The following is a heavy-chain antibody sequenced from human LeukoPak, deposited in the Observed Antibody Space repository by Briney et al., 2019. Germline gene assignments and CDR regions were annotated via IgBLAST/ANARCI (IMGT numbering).Heavy chain of an antibody. CDR3: ARGATLFRYDY. V-gene: IGHV4-59*01. J-gene: IGHJ4*02. Sequence: SETLSLTCTVSGGSISSNFWSWIRQPPGKGLEWIGYIYYSGSTNYNPSPKSRVTISVDTSKNQFSLKLTSVTAADTAVYYCARGATLFRYDYWGQGTLVTVSS. CDR2: IYYSGST. CDR1: GGSISSNF.